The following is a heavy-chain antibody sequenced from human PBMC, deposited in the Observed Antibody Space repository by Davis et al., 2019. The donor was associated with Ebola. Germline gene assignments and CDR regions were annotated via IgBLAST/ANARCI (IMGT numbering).Heavy chain of an antibody. CDR2: INHSGST. J-gene: IGHJ6*02. Sequence: GSLRLSCAASGFTFSSYWMSWVRQAPGKGLEWIGEINHSGSTNYNPSLKSRVTISVDTSKNQFSLKLSSVTAADTAVYYCARARPNYDFWSGYYYYYGMDVWGQGTTVTVSS. D-gene: IGHD3-3*01. V-gene: IGHV4-34*01. CDR3: ARARPNYDFWSGYYYYYGMDV. CDR1: GFTFSSYW.